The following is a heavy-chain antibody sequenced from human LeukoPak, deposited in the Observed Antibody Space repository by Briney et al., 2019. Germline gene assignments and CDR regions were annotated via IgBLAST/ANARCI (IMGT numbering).Heavy chain of an antibody. V-gene: IGHV1-18*01. D-gene: IGHD1-26*01. J-gene: IGHJ4*02. CDR3: ALTATGTPIDY. CDR1: GYTFTSYG. Sequence: ASVTASCKASGYTFTSYGISWVRQAPGQGLEWMGWISAYNGNTNYAQKLQGRVTMTTDTSTSTAYMELRSLRSDDTAVYYCALTATGTPIDYWGQGTLVTVSS. CDR2: ISAYNGNT.